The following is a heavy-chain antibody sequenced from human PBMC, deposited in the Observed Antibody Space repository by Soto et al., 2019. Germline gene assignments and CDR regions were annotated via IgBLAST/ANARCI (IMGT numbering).Heavy chain of an antibody. Sequence: QVTLKESGPVLVKPTETLTLTCTVSGFSLSNARMGVSWIRQPPGKPLEWLAHIFATDEKSYSTSLKSRLTISKDTSKSQVVLTMTNMDPVDTATYCCARILEFAMDVWGQGTTVTVSS. V-gene: IGHV2-26*01. CDR3: ARILEFAMDV. CDR1: GFSLSNARMG. CDR2: IFATDEK. J-gene: IGHJ6*02. D-gene: IGHD3-10*01.